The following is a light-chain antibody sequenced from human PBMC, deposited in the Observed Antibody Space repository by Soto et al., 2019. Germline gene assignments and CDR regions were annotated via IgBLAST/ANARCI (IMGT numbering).Light chain of an antibody. CDR3: QQRSNWPTT. Sequence: ETVMTQSPVTLSVSPGERATLSCRASQSVSSTLAWYQQKSGQPPRLLIYGASTRATGIPARFSGSGSGTEFTLTISSLQSEDFAVYYCQQRSNWPTTFGQGTRREIK. V-gene: IGKV3D-15*01. CDR2: GAS. J-gene: IGKJ5*01. CDR1: QSVSST.